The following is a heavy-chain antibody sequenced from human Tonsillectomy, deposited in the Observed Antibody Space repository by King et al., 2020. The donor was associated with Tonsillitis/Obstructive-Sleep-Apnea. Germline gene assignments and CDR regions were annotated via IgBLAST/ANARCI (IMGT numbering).Heavy chain of an antibody. Sequence: QLQESGPGLVKPSQTLSLTCTVSGGSISSGGYYWSWIRQHPGKGLEWIGYIYYSGSTYYNPSLKSRVTISVDTSKNQFSLKLSSVTAADTAVYYCARKAYSNYMYYYYYYYMDVWGKGTTVTVSS. CDR1: GGSISSGGYY. D-gene: IGHD4-11*01. J-gene: IGHJ6*03. CDR3: ARKAYSNYMYYYYYYYMDV. V-gene: IGHV4-31*03. CDR2: IYYSGST.